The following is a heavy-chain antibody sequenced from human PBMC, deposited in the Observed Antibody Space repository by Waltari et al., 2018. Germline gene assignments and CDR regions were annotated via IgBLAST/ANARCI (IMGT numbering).Heavy chain of an antibody. D-gene: IGHD1-1*01. V-gene: IGHV4-59*12. CDR2: IYNSGTT. Sequence: QVQLQESGPGLVKPSETLSLICSVSGGSISDYYWSWIRQPPGKGLEWIGYIYNSGTTKYHPSLGSRVNISLDTSNKQFSLRLTSVTAADTAVYYCARVGTGRAYYYYALDVWGQGTTVIVSS. J-gene: IGHJ6*02. CDR3: ARVGTGRAYYYYALDV. CDR1: GGSISDYY.